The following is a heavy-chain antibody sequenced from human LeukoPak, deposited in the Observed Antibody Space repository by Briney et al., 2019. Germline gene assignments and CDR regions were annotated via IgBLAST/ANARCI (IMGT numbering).Heavy chain of an antibody. CDR1: GFSFSKND. J-gene: IGHJ6*02. CDR3: AGRTSWYYGFDV. Sequence: GGSLRLSCAASGFSFSKNDMHWVRQRTGKGLEWVSGIGTAGDTNHPGSVKGRFTISRETAKNSLYLQMSSLRAEDTAVYYCAGRTSWYYGFDVWGQGTTVTVSS. CDR2: IGTAGDT. V-gene: IGHV3-13*01.